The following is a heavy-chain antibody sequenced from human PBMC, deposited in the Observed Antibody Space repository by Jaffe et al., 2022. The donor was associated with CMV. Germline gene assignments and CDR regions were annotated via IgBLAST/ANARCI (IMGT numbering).Heavy chain of an antibody. V-gene: IGHV3-7*01. CDR2: IKQDGSEK. CDR1: GFTFSSYW. CDR3: ARRKGYYDSSGYYYQGYYFDY. J-gene: IGHJ4*02. Sequence: EVQLVESGGGLVQPGGSLRLSCAASGFTFSSYWMSWVRQAPGKGLEWVANIKQDGSEKYYVDSVKGRFTISRDNAKNSLYLQMNSLRAEDTAVYYCARRKGYYDSSGYYYQGYYFDYWGQGTLVTVSS. D-gene: IGHD3-22*01.